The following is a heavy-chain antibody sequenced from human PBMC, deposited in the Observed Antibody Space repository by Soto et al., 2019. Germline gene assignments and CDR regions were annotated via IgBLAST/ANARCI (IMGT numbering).Heavy chain of an antibody. D-gene: IGHD3-9*01. Sequence: AASVKVSCKASGYTFTGYYMHWVRQAPGQGLEWMGWINPNSGGTNYAQKFQGWVTMTRDTSISTAYMELSRLRSDDTAVYYCARDSAGYDILTGYPYYYYGMDVWGQGTTVTVSS. CDR1: GYTFTGYY. CDR3: ARDSAGYDILTGYPYYYYGMDV. J-gene: IGHJ6*02. V-gene: IGHV1-2*04. CDR2: INPNSGGT.